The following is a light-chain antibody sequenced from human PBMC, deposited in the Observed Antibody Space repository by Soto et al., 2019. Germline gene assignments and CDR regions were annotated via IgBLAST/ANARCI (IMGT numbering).Light chain of an antibody. CDR1: SSDVGGHNY. CDR3: SSLAGSNNLL. CDR2: DVS. V-gene: IGLV2-8*01. J-gene: IGLJ2*01. Sequence: QSALTQPPSASGSPGQSVTISCTGTSSDVGGHNYVSWYQQHPGKAPKLMISDVSKRPSWVPDRFSGSKSGNTASLTVSGLEPEYEADYYCSSLAGSNNLLFGGGTKLTVL.